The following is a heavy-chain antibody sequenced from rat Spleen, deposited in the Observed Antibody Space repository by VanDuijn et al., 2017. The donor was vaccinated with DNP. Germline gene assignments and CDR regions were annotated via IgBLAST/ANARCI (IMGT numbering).Heavy chain of an antibody. D-gene: IGHD1-9*01. CDR2: ISHSGST. Sequence: EVQLQESGPGLVKPSQSLSLTCSVTGYSITSNYWGWIRKFPGNKMEWMGYISHSGSTNYKASLTSRISITRDTSKNQFFLHLNSVTTEESATYYCARSGTYYGYNSVGYYVMDAWGQGASVTVSS. CDR3: ARSGTYYGYNSVGYYVMDA. CDR1: GYSITSNY. J-gene: IGHJ4*01. V-gene: IGHV3-1*01.